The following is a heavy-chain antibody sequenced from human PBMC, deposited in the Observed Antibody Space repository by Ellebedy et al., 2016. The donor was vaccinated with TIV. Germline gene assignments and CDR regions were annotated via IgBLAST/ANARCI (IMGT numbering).Heavy chain of an antibody. Sequence: GESLKISCKGSGYSFTSYWIGWVRQMPGKGLEWMGIIYPTDSDTRYSPSFQGQVTISADKSINTAYLQWSSLKASDTAMYYCARQTCSGDSCYSVDYWGQGTLVTVSS. CDR2: IYPTDSDT. CDR1: GYSFTSYW. CDR3: ARQTCSGDSCYSVDY. D-gene: IGHD2-15*01. V-gene: IGHV5-51*01. J-gene: IGHJ4*02.